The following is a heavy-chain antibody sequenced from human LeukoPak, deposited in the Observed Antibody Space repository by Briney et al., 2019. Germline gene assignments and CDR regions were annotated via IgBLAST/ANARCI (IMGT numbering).Heavy chain of an antibody. Sequence: PSETLSLTCTVSGGSISSGSYYWSWIRQPAGKGLEWIGRIYTSGSTNYNPSLKSRVTISVDTSKNQFSLKLSSVTAADTAVYYCAREGARAPRYDYWGQGTLVTVSS. CDR2: IYTSGST. V-gene: IGHV4-61*02. CDR3: AREGARAPRYDY. J-gene: IGHJ4*02. D-gene: IGHD6-6*01. CDR1: GGSISSGSYY.